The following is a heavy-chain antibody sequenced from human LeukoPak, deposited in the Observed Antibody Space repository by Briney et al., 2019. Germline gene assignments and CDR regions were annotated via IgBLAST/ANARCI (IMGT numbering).Heavy chain of an antibody. V-gene: IGHV1-2*02. CDR1: GYTLTELS. Sequence: GASVKVSCKVSGYTLTELSMHWVRQAPGQGLEWMGWINPNSGGTNYAQKFQGRVTMTRDTSISTAYMELSRLRSDDTAVYYCARDLSGLDLIMDNNWFDPWGQGTLVTVSS. D-gene: IGHD2-2*03. CDR2: INPNSGGT. J-gene: IGHJ5*02. CDR3: ARDLSGLDLIMDNNWFDP.